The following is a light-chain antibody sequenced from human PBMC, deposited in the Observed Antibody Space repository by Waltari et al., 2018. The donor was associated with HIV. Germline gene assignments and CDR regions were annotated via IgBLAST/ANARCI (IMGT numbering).Light chain of an antibody. CDR2: AAS. J-gene: IGKJ4*01. CDR3: QQSFSTPLT. V-gene: IGKV1-39*01. CDR1: HSISSS. Sequence: DIQMTQSPSSLSASVGDRVTITCRASHSISSSLNWYQQNPGKAPKLRIYAASTLQSGVPSRFSGSGSGTDFTLTISSLQPEDFATYYCQQSFSTPLTFGGGTKVEIK.